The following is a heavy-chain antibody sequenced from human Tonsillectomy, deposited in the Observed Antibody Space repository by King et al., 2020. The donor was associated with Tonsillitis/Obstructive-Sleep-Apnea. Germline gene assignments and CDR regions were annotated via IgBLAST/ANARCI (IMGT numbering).Heavy chain of an antibody. CDR1: GFTFSAHG. CDR3: AKDHLEWTRATPRFDY. CDR2: IWYDGSAK. V-gene: IGHV3-33*06. J-gene: IGHJ4*02. D-gene: IGHD3-3*01. Sequence: QLVQSGGGVVQPGTSLRLSCEASGFTFSAHGMHWVRQAPGKGLEWVGVIWYDGSAKYYGDSVEGRFTISRDNSRNKLYLHMNSLRVEDTAVYFCAKDHLEWTRATPRFDYWGQGTLVTVSS.